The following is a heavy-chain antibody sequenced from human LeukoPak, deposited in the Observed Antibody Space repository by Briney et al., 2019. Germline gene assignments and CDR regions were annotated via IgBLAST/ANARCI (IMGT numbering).Heavy chain of an antibody. CDR2: IYYSGST. V-gene: IGHV4-59*02. D-gene: IGHD3-9*01. CDR1: GGSVSSDY. CDR3: ARSRLAFYYMDV. J-gene: IGHJ6*03. Sequence: PSETLSLTCTVSGGSVSSDYWSWIRQPPGKGLEWIGYIYYSGSTIYNPSLKSRVTISVDTSKNHFSLKLSSVTAADTAVYYCARSRLAFYYMDVWGKGTTVTIFS.